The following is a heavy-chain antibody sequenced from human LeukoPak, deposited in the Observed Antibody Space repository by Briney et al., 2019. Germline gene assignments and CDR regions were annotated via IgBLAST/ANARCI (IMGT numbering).Heavy chain of an antibody. Sequence: AGGSLRLSCAASGFTFSSYSMNWVRQAPGKGLEWVSSISSSSSYIYYADSVKGRFTISRDKAKNSLYLQMNSLRAEDTAVYYCARGVVVIDPFGYWGQGTLVTVSS. CDR3: ARGVVVIDPFGY. V-gene: IGHV3-21*01. J-gene: IGHJ4*02. CDR1: GFTFSSYS. CDR2: ISSSSSYI. D-gene: IGHD3-22*01.